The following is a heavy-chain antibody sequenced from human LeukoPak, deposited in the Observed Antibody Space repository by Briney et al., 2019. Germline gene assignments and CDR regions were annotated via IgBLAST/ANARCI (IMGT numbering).Heavy chain of an antibody. CDR2: ISSSSSYI. V-gene: IGHV3-21*01. D-gene: IGHD6-19*01. Sequence: GGSLRLSCAASGFTFSSYSMNWVRQAPGKGLEWVSSISSSSSYIYYADSVKGRFTISRDNAKNSLYLQMNSPRAEDTAVYYCARDPIAVAGGGDGYWGQGTLVTVSS. CDR1: GFTFSSYS. J-gene: IGHJ4*02. CDR3: ARDPIAVAGGGDGY.